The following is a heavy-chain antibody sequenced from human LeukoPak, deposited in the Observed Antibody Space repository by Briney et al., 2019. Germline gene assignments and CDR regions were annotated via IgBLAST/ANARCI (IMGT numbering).Heavy chain of an antibody. CDR1: GYTFTSYY. J-gene: IGHJ6*02. V-gene: IGHV1-46*01. Sequence: ASVKVSCKASGYTFTSYYMHWARQAPGPGLEWMGVIHPSGGSTNYAQKFQGRVTMTRDTSTRTVYMELSSLRFEDTAVYYCAIRPGNGMDVWGQGTTVTVSS. CDR3: AIRPGNGMDV. CDR2: IHPSGGST.